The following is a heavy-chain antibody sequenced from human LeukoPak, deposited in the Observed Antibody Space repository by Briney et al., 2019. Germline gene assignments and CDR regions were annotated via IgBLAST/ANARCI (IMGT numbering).Heavy chain of an antibody. CDR2: IKPSDGST. D-gene: IGHD6-19*01. V-gene: IGHV1-46*04. Sequence: ASVKVSCKASGYTFSSYYIHWVRQAPGQGLEWMGIIKPSDGSTSYGQKLQGRVTMTRDMSTSTAYMELSRLRSDDTAVYYCARVLFYSSGNKSNRVDYWGQGTLVTVSS. CDR1: GYTFSSYY. J-gene: IGHJ4*02. CDR3: ARVLFYSSGNKSNRVDY.